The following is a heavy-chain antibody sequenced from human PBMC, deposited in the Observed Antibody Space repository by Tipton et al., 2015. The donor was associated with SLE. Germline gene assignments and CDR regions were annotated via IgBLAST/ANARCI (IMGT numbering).Heavy chain of an antibody. CDR3: ARDRGPYTNWFDP. V-gene: IGHV4-59*11. Sequence: TLSLTCTVSGDSISRHYWSWIRQPPGKGLEWIGNIFDGGNTNYSPSLKRRVTLSVDTSKNQFSLKLTSVTTADTALYYCARDRGPYTNWFDPWGQGTLVTVSS. D-gene: IGHD2-8*01. CDR1: GDSISRHY. J-gene: IGHJ5*02. CDR2: IFDGGNT.